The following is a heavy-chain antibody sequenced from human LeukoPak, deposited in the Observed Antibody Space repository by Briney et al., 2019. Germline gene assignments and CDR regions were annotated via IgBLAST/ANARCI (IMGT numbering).Heavy chain of an antibody. CDR2: ISAYNGNT. Sequence: GASVKVSFKASGYTLTSYGISWVRQAPGQGLEWMGWISAYNGNTYYAPNLQGRVTMTTDTSTSTAYMELRSLRSDDMAVYYCARDNLAAIAGWGLDYWGQGTLVTVSS. CDR1: GYTLTSYG. CDR3: ARDNLAAIAGWGLDY. J-gene: IGHJ4*02. D-gene: IGHD2-15*01. V-gene: IGHV1-18*03.